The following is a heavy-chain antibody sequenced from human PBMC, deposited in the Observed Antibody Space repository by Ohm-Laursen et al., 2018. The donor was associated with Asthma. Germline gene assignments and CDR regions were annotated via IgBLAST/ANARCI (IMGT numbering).Heavy chain of an antibody. CDR1: GFTITNYW. V-gene: IGHV3-74*01. D-gene: IGHD1-26*01. J-gene: IGHJ3*02. Sequence: GSLRLSCAASGFTITNYWMHWVRQAPGKGLVWVSRINGDGGIKSYAASVKGRFTISRDNSKNTLYLQMNSLRAEDTAVYYCAAWELPAALAFDIWGQGTMVTVSS. CDR2: INGDGGIK. CDR3: AAWELPAALAFDI.